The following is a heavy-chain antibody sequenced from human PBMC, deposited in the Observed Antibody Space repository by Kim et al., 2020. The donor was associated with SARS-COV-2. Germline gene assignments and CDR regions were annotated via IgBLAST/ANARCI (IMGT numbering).Heavy chain of an antibody. CDR3: AKDLFQYYYGSGGL. CDR1: GFTFSSYA. Sequence: GGSLRLSCAASGFTFSSYAMSWVRQAPGKGLEWVSAISGSGGSTYYADSVKGRFTISRDNSKNTLYLQMNSLRAEDTAVYYCAKDLFQYYYGSGGLWGQGTLVTVSS. D-gene: IGHD3-10*01. V-gene: IGHV3-23*01. J-gene: IGHJ4*02. CDR2: ISGSGGST.